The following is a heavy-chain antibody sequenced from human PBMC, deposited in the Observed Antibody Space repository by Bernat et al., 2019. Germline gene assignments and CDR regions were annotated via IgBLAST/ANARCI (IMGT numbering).Heavy chain of an antibody. V-gene: IGHV5-51*01. D-gene: IGHD2-15*01. Sequence: VQLVQSGAEVKKPVESLKISCKGSGYSFTSYWIGWVRQMPAKGLECMEIIYPGDSDPSYSPSFQGQVTISADKSISTAYLQWSSLKASDTAMYYCARFGGSPRTYFDYWGQGTLVTVSS. CDR2: IYPGDSDP. CDR3: ARFGGSPRTYFDY. CDR1: GYSFTSYW. J-gene: IGHJ4*02.